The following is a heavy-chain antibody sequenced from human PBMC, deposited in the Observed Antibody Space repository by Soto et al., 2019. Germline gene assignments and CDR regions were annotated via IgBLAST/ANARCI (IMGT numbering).Heavy chain of an antibody. V-gene: IGHV4-34*01. CDR2: INHSGST. CDR3: ARGVRSGWFNYYYYGMDV. J-gene: IGHJ6*02. D-gene: IGHD6-19*01. Sequence: PSETLSLTCAVYGGSFSGYYWSWIRQPPGKGLEWIGEINHSGSTNYNPSLKSRVTISVDTSKNQFSLKLSSVTAADTAVYYCARGVRSGWFNYYYYGMDVWGQGTTVTVS. CDR1: GGSFSGYY.